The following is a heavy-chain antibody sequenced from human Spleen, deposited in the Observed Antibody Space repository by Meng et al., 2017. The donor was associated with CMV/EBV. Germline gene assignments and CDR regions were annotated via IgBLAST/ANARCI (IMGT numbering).Heavy chain of an antibody. Sequence: SETLSLTCAVYGTSFSDYSWTWIRHSPRKGLEWIGQINHRGSTNFNPSLMGRVTMSVDSLKEQFSLRLTSVTAADTAVYYCAGEIDIWGQGTMVTVSS. V-gene: IGHV4-34*01. CDR1: GTSFSDYS. J-gene: IGHJ3*02. CDR2: INHRGST. CDR3: AGEIDI.